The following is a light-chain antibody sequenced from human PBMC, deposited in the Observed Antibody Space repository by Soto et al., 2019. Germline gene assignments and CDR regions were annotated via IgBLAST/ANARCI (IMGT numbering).Light chain of an antibody. CDR3: QQYKSYPVT. CDR1: QSISSS. J-gene: IGKJ4*01. V-gene: IGKV1-5*03. Sequence: DIQMTQSPSTLSPSVGDKLTITCRASQSISSSLAWYQQKPGKAPKVLIYKASSLESGVPSRFSGSGSGTEFTLTISSLRPDDFATYYCQQYKSYPVTFGGGTKVEIK. CDR2: KAS.